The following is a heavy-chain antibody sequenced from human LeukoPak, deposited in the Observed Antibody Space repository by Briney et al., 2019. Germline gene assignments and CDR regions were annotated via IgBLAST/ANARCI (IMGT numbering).Heavy chain of an antibody. J-gene: IGHJ4*02. CDR3: VTHLSNAAFDY. D-gene: IGHD6-25*01. CDR1: GYTFTGYY. Sequence: ASVKVSCKASGYTFTGYYMHWVRQAPGQGLEWMGWINPNTGATNYAQKFQGRVTMTTDTSISTAYMGLSRLRSDDTAVYYCVTHLSNAAFDYWGQGTLVTVSS. CDR2: INPNTGAT. V-gene: IGHV1-2*02.